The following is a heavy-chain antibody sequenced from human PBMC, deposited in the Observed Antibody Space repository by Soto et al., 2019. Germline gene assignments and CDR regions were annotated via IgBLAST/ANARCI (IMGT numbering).Heavy chain of an antibody. Sequence: GGSLRLSCAASGFTFSNAWMSWVRQAPGKGLEWVGRIKSKTDGGTTDYAAPVKGRFTISRDDSKNTLYLQMNSLKTEDTAVYYWTTERSGSLDAFDIWGQGTMVTVSS. J-gene: IGHJ3*02. CDR1: GFTFSNAW. CDR3: TTERSGSLDAFDI. D-gene: IGHD1-26*01. CDR2: IKSKTDGGTT. V-gene: IGHV3-15*01.